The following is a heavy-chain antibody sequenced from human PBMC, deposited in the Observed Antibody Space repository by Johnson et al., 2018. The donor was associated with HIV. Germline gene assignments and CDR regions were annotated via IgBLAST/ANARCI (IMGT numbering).Heavy chain of an antibody. Sequence: QVQLVESGGGLVKPGGSLSLSCAASGFTFSDYYMSWIRQAPGKGLEWVSYISRSGSSIYYADSVKGRFTIFRDNAKNSLFLEISSLRAEDTAVYYCASSGWYLGGAFDIWGQGTMVTVSS. CDR1: GFTFSDYY. J-gene: IGHJ3*02. CDR2: ISRSGSSI. CDR3: ASSGWYLGGAFDI. V-gene: IGHV3-11*04. D-gene: IGHD6-19*01.